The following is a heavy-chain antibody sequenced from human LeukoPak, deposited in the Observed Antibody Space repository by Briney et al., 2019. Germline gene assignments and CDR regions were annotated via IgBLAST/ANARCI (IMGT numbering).Heavy chain of an antibody. CDR1: GFTFSSYS. D-gene: IGHD2-15*01. J-gene: IGHJ4*02. CDR3: GRESSCYGGSCYPMPIDY. V-gene: IGHV3-23*01. Sequence: GGSLRLSCAASGFTFSSYSMSWVRQAPGKGLEWVAIISSTGTITYCADSVKRRFTISRHNTKHTLYLQTNSLRAEDTAIYYCGRESSCYGGSCYPMPIDYWGQGTLVTVSS. CDR2: ISSTGTIT.